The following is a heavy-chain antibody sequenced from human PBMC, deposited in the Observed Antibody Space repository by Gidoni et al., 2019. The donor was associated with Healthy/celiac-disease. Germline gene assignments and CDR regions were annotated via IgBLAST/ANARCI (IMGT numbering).Heavy chain of an antibody. CDR1: GFTFSDYY. D-gene: IGHD4-17*01. J-gene: IGHJ6*03. V-gene: IGHV3-11*06. Sequence: QVHLVESGGGLVKPGGSLRLSCPASGFTFSDYYLSWPRQAPGKGLEWVSYISSSSSYTNYADSVKGRLTISRDNAKNSLYLQKNSLRAEDTAVYYCARSYGDYVVGTGEDYYYYMDVWGKGTTVTVSS. CDR3: ARSYGDYVVGTGEDYYYYMDV. CDR2: ISSSSSYT.